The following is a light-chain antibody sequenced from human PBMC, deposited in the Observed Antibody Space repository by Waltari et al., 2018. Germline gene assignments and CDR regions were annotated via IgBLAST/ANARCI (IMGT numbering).Light chain of an antibody. CDR2: DVS. J-gene: IGLJ1*01. CDR1: RRDVWDNNF. V-gene: IGLV2-14*03. CDR3: TSYTNSGTLGA. Sequence: QSALTPPSSGAGFPGPSIPIPLPGNRRDVWDNNFVLLYQQHPGKAPKLVIFDVSRRPSGVSNRFSGSKSGNTASLAISGLQAEDEADYYCTSYTNSGTLGAFGTGTTVTVL.